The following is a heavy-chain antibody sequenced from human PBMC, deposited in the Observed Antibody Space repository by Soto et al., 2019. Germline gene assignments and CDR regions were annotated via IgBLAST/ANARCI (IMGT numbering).Heavy chain of an antibody. Sequence: QVQLVESGGGVVQPGGSLRLSCEASGFHFGGYAMHWVRQGPVKGLEWVAVMSHEGVTIDYSDSVKGRFIISRDNSNKTLFLQMYSLRPDDTAVYFCARDGWTVMARSQFDQWCQGTLVTVSS. CDR3: ARDGWTVMARSQFDQ. D-gene: IGHD5-18*01. J-gene: IGHJ4*02. V-gene: IGHV3-30-3*01. CDR1: GFHFGGYA. CDR2: MSHEGVTI.